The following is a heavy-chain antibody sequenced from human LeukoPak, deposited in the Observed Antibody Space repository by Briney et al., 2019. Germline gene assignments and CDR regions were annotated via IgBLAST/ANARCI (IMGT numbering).Heavy chain of an antibody. CDR1: GFTFSSYE. D-gene: IGHD4-23*01. Sequence: GGSLRLSCAASGFTFSSYEMNWVRQAPGKGLEWVSSISSSSSYIYYADSVKGRFTISRDNAKNSLYLQMNSLRAEDTAVYYCASPGNGMDYWGQGTLVTVSS. V-gene: IGHV3-21*01. CDR3: ASPGNGMDY. CDR2: ISSSSSYI. J-gene: IGHJ4*02.